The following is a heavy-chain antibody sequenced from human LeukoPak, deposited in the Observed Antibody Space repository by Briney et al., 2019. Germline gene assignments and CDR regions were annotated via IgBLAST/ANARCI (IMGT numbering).Heavy chain of an antibody. CDR1: GFTFSSYA. V-gene: IGHV3-64*02. CDR3: ARGLRSGGIDY. Sequence: GTSLRLSCAASGFTFSSYAMHWVRQAPGKGLEYVSAISSNGGSTYYADSVKGRFTISRDNSKNTLYLQMGSLRAEDMAVYYCARGLRSGGIDYWGQGTLVTVSS. D-gene: IGHD3-10*01. J-gene: IGHJ4*02. CDR2: ISSNGGST.